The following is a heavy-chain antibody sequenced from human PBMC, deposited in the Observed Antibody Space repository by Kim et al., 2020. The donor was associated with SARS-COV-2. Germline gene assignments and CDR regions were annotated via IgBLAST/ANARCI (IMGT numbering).Heavy chain of an antibody. V-gene: IGHV6-1*01. CDR3: ARSANYDILTGYSGGLLYYYYGMDV. CDR2: TYYRSKWYN. Sequence: SQTLSLTCAISGDSVSSNSAAWNWIRQSPSRGLEWLGRTYYRSKWYNDYAVSVKSRITINPDTSKNQFSLQLNSVTPEDTAVYYCARSANYDILTGYSGGLLYYYYGMDVWGQGTTVTVSS. D-gene: IGHD3-9*01. J-gene: IGHJ6*02. CDR1: GDSVSSNSAA.